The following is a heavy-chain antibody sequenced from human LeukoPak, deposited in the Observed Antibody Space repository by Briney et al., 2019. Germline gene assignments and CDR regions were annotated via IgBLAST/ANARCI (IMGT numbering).Heavy chain of an antibody. V-gene: IGHV3-64D*06. Sequence: GGSLRLSCSASGFTFSSYAMHWVRQAPGKGLEHVSAISSNGGRTYYADSVKGRFTISRENSKNTLYLQMSSLRAEDTAVYYCVKVGSGLLLPFDQWGQGTLVTVSS. D-gene: IGHD3-10*01. CDR1: GFTFSSYA. J-gene: IGHJ4*02. CDR2: ISSNGGRT. CDR3: VKVGSGLLLPFDQ.